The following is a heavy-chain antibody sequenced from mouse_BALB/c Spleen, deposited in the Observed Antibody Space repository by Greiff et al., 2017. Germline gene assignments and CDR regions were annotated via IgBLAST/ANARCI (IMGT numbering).Heavy chain of an antibody. CDR1: GFTFSSFG. V-gene: IGHV5-17*02. J-gene: IGHJ2*01. Sequence: EVQLVESGGGLVQPGGSRKLSCAASGFTFSSFGMHWVRQAPEKGLEWVAYISSGSSTIYYADTVKGRFTISRDNPKNTLFLQMTSLRSEDTAMYYCARRDGNYYFDYWGQGTTLTVSS. D-gene: IGHD2-1*01. CDR3: ARRDGNYYFDY. CDR2: ISSGSSTI.